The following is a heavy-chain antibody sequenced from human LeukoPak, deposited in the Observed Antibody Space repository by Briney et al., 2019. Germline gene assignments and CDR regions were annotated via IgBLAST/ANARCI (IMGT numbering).Heavy chain of an antibody. D-gene: IGHD4-23*01. CDR2: IYYSGST. V-gene: IGHV4-39*07. CDR1: GGSISSSSYY. Sequence: SETLSLTCTVSGGSISSSSYYWGWIRQPPGKGLEWIGSIYYSGSTYYNPSLKSRVTISVDTSKNQFSLKLSSVTAADTAVYYCAREFDYGGNSYFDYWGQGTLVTVSS. J-gene: IGHJ4*02. CDR3: AREFDYGGNSYFDY.